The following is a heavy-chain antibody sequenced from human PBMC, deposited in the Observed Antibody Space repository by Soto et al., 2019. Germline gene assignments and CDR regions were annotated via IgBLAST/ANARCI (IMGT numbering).Heavy chain of an antibody. Sequence: QVQLVESGGGLVKPGGSLRLSCAASGFTFSDYYMSWIRQAPGEGLEWVSIITDTGGDTKYADSVRGRFTISRDNSKNTLYLQMSSLRVEDSAVYYCARGSTDAYPGSRIFDFWGRGTLVTVSA. V-gene: IGHV3-11*05. D-gene: IGHD3-10*01. J-gene: IGHJ4*02. CDR2: ITDTGGDT. CDR3: ARGSTDAYPGSRIFDF. CDR1: GFTFSDYY.